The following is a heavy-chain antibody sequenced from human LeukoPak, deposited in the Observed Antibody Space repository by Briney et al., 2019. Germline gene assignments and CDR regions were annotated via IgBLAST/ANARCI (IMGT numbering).Heavy chain of an antibody. CDR3: ARGLRSGSWSSYYYGMDV. Sequence: GGSLRLSCAASGFTVSSKYMSWVRQAPGKGLEWVSVIYSGGGTNYADSVKGRFTISRDNAKNSLYLQMNSLRAEDAAVYYCARGLRSGSWSSYYYGMDVWGQGTTVTVSS. CDR2: IYSGGGT. D-gene: IGHD6-13*01. V-gene: IGHV3-53*01. J-gene: IGHJ6*02. CDR1: GFTVSSKY.